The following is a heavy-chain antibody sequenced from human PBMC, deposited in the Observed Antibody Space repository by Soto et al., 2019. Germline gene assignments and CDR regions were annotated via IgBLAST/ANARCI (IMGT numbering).Heavy chain of an antibody. V-gene: IGHV4-59*01. J-gene: IGHJ6*02. Sequence: PSETLSLTCTVSGGSISSCYWSWIRQPPGKGLEWIGYIYYSGSTNYNPSLKSRVTISVDTSKNQFSLKLSSVTAADTAVYYCARLIGAAAGADYYYYAMDVWGQGTTVTVSS. CDR1: GGSISSCY. D-gene: IGHD6-13*01. CDR3: ARLIGAAAGADYYYYAMDV. CDR2: IYYSGST.